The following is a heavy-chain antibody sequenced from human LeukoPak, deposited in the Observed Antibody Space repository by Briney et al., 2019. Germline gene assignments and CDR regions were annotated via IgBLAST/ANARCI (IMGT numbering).Heavy chain of an antibody. J-gene: IGHJ5*02. CDR3: ARHQMAGYSSSCNDH. CDR1: GGFLGSYY. V-gene: IGHV4-59*08. CDR2: ILYSAST. D-gene: IGHD6-13*01. Sequence: SETLSLTCTVSGGFLGSYYWSWVRQSPGKALEWIGFILYSASTNYNPSLKSRVSLSVDTSKRQIFLRLTSVSAADTAVYYCARHQMAGYSSSCNDHWGQGILVTVSS.